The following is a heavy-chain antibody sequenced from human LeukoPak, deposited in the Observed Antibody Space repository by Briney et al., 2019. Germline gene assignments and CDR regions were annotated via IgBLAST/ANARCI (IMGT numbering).Heavy chain of an antibody. Sequence: GGSLRLSCAASGFTFSSYAMSWVRQAPGKGLEWVSAIIGSAGNTYYAGSVKGRFTISRDNSKNTLYMQMNSLRADDTAVYYCAKASGPSGYYYMDVRGKGTTVTVSS. J-gene: IGHJ6*03. CDR2: IIGSAGNT. CDR1: GFTFSSYA. CDR3: AKASGPSGYYYMDV. V-gene: IGHV3-23*01.